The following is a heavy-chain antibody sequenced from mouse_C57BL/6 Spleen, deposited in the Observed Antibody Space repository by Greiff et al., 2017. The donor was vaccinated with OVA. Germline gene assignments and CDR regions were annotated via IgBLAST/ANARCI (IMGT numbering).Heavy chain of an antibody. CDR2: IYPGSGNT. D-gene: IGHD1-1*01. CDR1: GYTFTDYY. J-gene: IGHJ2*01. Sequence: VQLQQSGAELVRPGASVKLSCKASGYTFTDYYINWVKQRPGQGLEWIARIYPGSGNTYYNEKFKGKATLTAEKSSSTAYMQLSSLTSEDSAVYFCARKTTVVATNYFDYWGQGTTLTVSS. V-gene: IGHV1-76*01. CDR3: ARKTTVVATNYFDY.